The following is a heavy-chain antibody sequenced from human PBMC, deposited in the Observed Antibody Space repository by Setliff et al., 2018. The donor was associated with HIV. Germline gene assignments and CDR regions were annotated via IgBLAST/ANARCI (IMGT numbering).Heavy chain of an antibody. J-gene: IGHJ5*02. D-gene: IGHD4-17*01. CDR1: GGSISSSSYY. CDR2: IFYTGST. Sequence: PSETLSPTCTVSGGSISSSSYYWDWIRQPPGKSLEWVGSIFYTGSTNYRPPLESRVIVSLDTSKNQFSLKLSSVTAADTAVYYCTRRDVTTGMESWGPGLLVTVCS. CDR3: TRRDVTTGMES. V-gene: IGHV4-39*01.